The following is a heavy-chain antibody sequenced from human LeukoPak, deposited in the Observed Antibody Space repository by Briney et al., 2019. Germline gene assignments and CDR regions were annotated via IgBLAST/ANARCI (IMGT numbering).Heavy chain of an antibody. CDR1: GFIFSGYA. CDR3: ARETFQGGLIDS. J-gene: IGHJ4*02. CDR2: INSDRSDI. D-gene: IGHD1-26*01. Sequence: GRSLRLACAASGFIFSGYAMNWVRHAPAKGLEWVSYINSDRSDIHYADSVKHRFTISRHNARNRLYLQLHSLRAEDSGVYYCARETFQGGLIDSWGQGTLVTVSS. V-gene: IGHV3-21*05.